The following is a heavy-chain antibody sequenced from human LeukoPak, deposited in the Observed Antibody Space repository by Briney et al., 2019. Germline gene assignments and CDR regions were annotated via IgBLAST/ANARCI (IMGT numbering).Heavy chain of an antibody. V-gene: IGHV3-21*01. CDR3: ARGAAAAGIYFY. CDR2: ISSSSSYI. Sequence: GGSLRLSCAASGFTFSSYAMSWVRQAPGKGLEWVSSISSSSSYIYYADSVKGRFTISRDNAKNSLYLQMNSLRAEDTAVYYCARGAAAAGIYFYWGQGTLVTVSS. CDR1: GFTFSSYA. D-gene: IGHD6-13*01. J-gene: IGHJ4*02.